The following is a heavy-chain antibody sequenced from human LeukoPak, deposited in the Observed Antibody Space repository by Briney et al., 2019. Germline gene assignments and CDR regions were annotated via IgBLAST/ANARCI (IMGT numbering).Heavy chain of an antibody. D-gene: IGHD3-10*01. CDR3: ARAGEGLSGSYLLYYYYYGMDV. Sequence: SVKVSCKSSGGTFSIYAISWVRQAPGQGPEWMGGIIPIFGTANYAQKFQGRVTITADKSTSTAYMELSSLRSEDTAVYYCARAGEGLSGSYLLYYYYYGMDVWGKGTTVTVSS. J-gene: IGHJ6*04. CDR1: GGTFSIYA. CDR2: IIPIFGTA. V-gene: IGHV1-69*06.